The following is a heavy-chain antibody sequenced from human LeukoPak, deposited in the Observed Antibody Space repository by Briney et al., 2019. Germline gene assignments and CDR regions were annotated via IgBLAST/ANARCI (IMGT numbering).Heavy chain of an antibody. V-gene: IGHV3-23*05. Sequence: QPGGTLRLSCVASGLTFSSYGMSWVRQAPGKGLEWVSSISGRGTGTFYADSVKGRFTISRDNSKNTVYLQLSNLRVADTAVYYCAKLEDWGQGTLVAVSS. CDR3: AKLED. J-gene: IGHJ4*02. CDR2: ISGRGTGT. CDR1: GLTFSSYG. D-gene: IGHD1-1*01.